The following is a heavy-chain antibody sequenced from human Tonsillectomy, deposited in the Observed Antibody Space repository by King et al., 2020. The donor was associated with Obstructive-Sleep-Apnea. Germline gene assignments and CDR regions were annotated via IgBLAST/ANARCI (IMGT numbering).Heavy chain of an antibody. CDR2: ISFDGSHK. CDR1: GFTFSNYD. J-gene: IGHJ4*02. D-gene: IGHD4-17*01. Sequence: VQLVESGGGVVQPGRSLRLSCAASGFTFSNYDMYWVRQAPGKGLDWVAFISFDGSHKYYADSVKGRFTISKDNSKNTLYLQMNSLRAEDTSVYYCATPPTVTTPFYWGQGTLVTVSS. V-gene: IGHV3-30*04. CDR3: ATPPTVTTPFY.